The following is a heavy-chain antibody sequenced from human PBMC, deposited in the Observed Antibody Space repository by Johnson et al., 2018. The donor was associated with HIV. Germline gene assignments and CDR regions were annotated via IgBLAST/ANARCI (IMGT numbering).Heavy chain of an antibody. V-gene: IGHV3-66*01. CDR3: ARAYSYGAFDI. CDR2: IYSGDTT. D-gene: IGHD5-18*01. J-gene: IGHJ3*02. CDR1: GFTVSTNY. Sequence: ESGGGLVQPGGSLRLSCASGFTVSTNYMSWVRQAPGKGLEWVSVIYSGDTTYYADSVKGRFTISRDNSKNTLYLQMNSLRAEDTAVYYCARAYSYGAFDIWGQGTMVTVSS.